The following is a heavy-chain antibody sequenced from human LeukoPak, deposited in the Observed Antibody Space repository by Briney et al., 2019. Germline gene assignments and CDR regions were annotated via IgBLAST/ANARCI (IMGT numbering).Heavy chain of an antibody. CDR3: ARGRTTGEFDY. J-gene: IGHJ4*02. Sequence: GASVKVSCKASGGTFSSHAITWVRQAPGQGLEWMGGIKPIYHIPTYAQIFQGRVTITKDESTSTASMDLSSLTSEDTAVYYCARGRTTGEFDYWGQGTLVTVSS. D-gene: IGHD4-11*01. CDR1: GGTFSSHA. V-gene: IGHV1-69*05. CDR2: IKPIYHIP.